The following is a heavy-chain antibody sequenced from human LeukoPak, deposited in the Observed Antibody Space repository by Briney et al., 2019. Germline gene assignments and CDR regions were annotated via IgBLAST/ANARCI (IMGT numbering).Heavy chain of an antibody. J-gene: IGHJ4*02. Sequence: GGSLRLSCAASGFTFSSFSMNWVRQAPGKGLEWVSSITSGNYMYYADSVKGRFTISRDNSKDTLFLQMNSLRAEDTAVYYCAKARSSTWYDLEYWGQGTLVTVSS. CDR3: AKARSSTWYDLEY. CDR2: ITSGNYM. V-gene: IGHV3-21*04. D-gene: IGHD6-13*01. CDR1: GFTFSSFS.